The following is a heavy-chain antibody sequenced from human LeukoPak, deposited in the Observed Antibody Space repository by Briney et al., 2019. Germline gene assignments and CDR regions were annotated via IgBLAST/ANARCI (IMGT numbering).Heavy chain of an antibody. CDR2: ISSDGYSI. CDR3: ARDAYAVADY. CDR1: GFTFSSYW. J-gene: IGHJ4*02. V-gene: IGHV3-74*01. Sequence: GGSLRLSCAASGFTFSSYWMHWVRQAPGKGLVWLSRISSDGYSISYANSVKGRFTISRDNSKNTLYLQMNSLRAEDTAVYYCARDAYAVADYWGRGTLVTVSS. D-gene: IGHD4-17*01.